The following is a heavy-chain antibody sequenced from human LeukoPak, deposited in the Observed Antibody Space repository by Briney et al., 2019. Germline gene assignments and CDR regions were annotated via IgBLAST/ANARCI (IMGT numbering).Heavy chain of an antibody. V-gene: IGHV1-2*02. J-gene: IGHJ4*02. CDR3: ATVYNSGWYFDY. Sequence: ASVKVSCKASGYTFTSYYMHWVRQAPGQGLEWMGWINPDSGATKYAQKFQGRVTLTRDTSISTAYMELTRLKSDDTAVYYCATVYNSGWYFDYWGQGALVTVSS. D-gene: IGHD5-12*01. CDR2: INPDSGAT. CDR1: GYTFTSYY.